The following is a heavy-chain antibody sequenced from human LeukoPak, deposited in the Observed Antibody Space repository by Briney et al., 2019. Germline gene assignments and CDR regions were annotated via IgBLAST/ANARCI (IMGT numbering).Heavy chain of an antibody. Sequence: GGSLRLSCAASGFTFTDYSMSWVRQAPGKGLEWVSGLGRSGENRYYATSVRGRFSISRDNSKDTVYLQMNSLRAEDTAVYYCARWGRGDDAFDIWGQGTMVTVSS. CDR1: GFTFTDYS. V-gene: IGHV3-23*01. J-gene: IGHJ3*02. CDR3: ARWGRGDDAFDI. CDR2: LGRSGENR. D-gene: IGHD3-16*01.